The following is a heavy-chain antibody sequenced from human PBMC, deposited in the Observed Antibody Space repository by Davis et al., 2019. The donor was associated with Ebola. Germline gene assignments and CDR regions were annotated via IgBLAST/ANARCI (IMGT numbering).Heavy chain of an antibody. J-gene: IGHJ4*02. Sequence: GESLKISCAASGFTVSSYSMNWVRQAPGKGLEWVSSISSSSSYIYYADSVKGRFTISRDNAKNSLYLQMNSLRAEDTAVYYCARSRTLRASFDYWGQGTLVTVSS. CDR1: GFTVSSYS. CDR3: ARSRTLRASFDY. V-gene: IGHV3-21*01. D-gene: IGHD4-17*01. CDR2: ISSSSSYI.